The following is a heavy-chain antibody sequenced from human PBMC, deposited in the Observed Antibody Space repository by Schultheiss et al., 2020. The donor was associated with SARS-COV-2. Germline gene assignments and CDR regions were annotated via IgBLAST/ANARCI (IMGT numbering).Heavy chain of an antibody. J-gene: IGHJ6*03. CDR3: ARVMARLYSSSWYAPPDYYYYYYMDV. D-gene: IGHD6-13*01. CDR1: GGSISSYY. Sequence: SETLSLTCTVSGGSISSYYWSWIRQPPGKGLEWIGYIYYSGSTNYNPPLKSRVTISVDTSKNQFSLKLSSVTAADTAVYYCARVMARLYSSSWYAPPDYYYYYYMDVWGKGTTVTVSS. V-gene: IGHV4-59*12. CDR2: IYYSGST.